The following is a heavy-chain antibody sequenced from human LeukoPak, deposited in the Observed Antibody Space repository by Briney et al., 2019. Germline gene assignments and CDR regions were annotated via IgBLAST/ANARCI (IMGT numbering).Heavy chain of an antibody. CDR1: GGSISSGDYY. D-gene: IGHD1-26*01. V-gene: IGHV4-61*08. CDR2: IYYSGTT. CDR3: ARESPSGSYCYYCYHMDL. J-gene: IGHJ6*03. Sequence: SETLSLTCTVSGGSISSGDYYWSWIRQPPGKGLEWIGYIYYSGTTNYNPSLKSRVTISVDSSKNQFSLKLSSVTAADTAVYYCARESPSGSYCYYCYHMDLWGKGTTVTVSS.